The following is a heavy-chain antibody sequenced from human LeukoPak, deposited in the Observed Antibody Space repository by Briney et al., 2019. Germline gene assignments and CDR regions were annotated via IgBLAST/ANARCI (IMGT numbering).Heavy chain of an antibody. CDR2: ISAYNGNT. CDR3: ARFNNDRYCSSTSCYVWDY. Sequence: GASVKVSCKASGYTFTGYYMHWVRQAPGQGLEWMGWISAYNGNTNYAQKLQGRVTMTTDTSTSTAYMELRSLRSDDTAVYYCARFNNDRYCSSTSCYVWDYWGQGTLVTVSS. V-gene: IGHV1-18*04. D-gene: IGHD2-2*01. J-gene: IGHJ4*02. CDR1: GYTFTGYY.